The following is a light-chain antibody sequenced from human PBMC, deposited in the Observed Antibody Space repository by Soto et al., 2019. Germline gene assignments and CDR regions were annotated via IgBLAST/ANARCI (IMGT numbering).Light chain of an antibody. CDR2: AAS. J-gene: IGKJ1*01. Sequence: DIQMTQSPSSLSASVGDRVTITCRASQGISNYLAWYQQKPGKVPRLLIFAASTLQSGAPSRFRGAGSETDFTLTINGLQPEDVAAYYGQKYNSAPWTFGQGTKVEIK. CDR3: QKYNSAPWT. CDR1: QGISNY. V-gene: IGKV1-27*01.